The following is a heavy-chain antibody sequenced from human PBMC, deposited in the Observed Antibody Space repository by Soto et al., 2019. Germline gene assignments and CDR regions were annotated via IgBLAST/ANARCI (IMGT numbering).Heavy chain of an antibody. J-gene: IGHJ4*02. CDR1: GFTFSSYA. CDR2: ISGSGGST. Sequence: EVQLLESGGGLVQPGGSLRLSCAASGFTFSSYAMSWVRQAPGKGLEWVSAISGSGGSTYYADSGKGRFTISRDNSKNTLYLQMDSMSAEDTAVYYCAKESAGEVAGFWGQGTLVTVSS. CDR3: AKESAGEVAGF. D-gene: IGHD6-19*01. V-gene: IGHV3-23*01.